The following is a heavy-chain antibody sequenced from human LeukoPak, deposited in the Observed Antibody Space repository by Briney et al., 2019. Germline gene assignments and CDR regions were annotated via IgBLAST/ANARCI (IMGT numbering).Heavy chain of an antibody. CDR1: GFTFSSYA. V-gene: IGHV3-30*04. J-gene: IGHJ4*02. CDR3: AKDDAWLQYGD. CDR2: ISYDGSNK. Sequence: GGSLRLSCAASGFTFSSYAMHWVRQAPGKGLEWVAVISYDGSNKYYADSVKGRFTISRDNSKNTLYLQMNSLRPEDTAVYYCAKDDAWLQYGDWGRGTLVTVSS. D-gene: IGHD5-24*01.